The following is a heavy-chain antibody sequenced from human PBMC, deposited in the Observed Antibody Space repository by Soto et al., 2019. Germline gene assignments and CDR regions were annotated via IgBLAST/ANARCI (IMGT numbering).Heavy chain of an antibody. Sequence: EVQLAESGGGLVKPGGSLRLSCAASGFSFSSYTMNCVRQAPGKGLEWVASISGSTGYIYYADSVKGRFTIARDNARNSMYLQMNSLRVEDTAVYYCASGSAWWGPFDYWGQGTLVTVSS. V-gene: IGHV3-21*01. CDR2: ISGSTGYI. D-gene: IGHD2-8*02. CDR1: GFSFSSYT. CDR3: ASGSAWWGPFDY. J-gene: IGHJ4*02.